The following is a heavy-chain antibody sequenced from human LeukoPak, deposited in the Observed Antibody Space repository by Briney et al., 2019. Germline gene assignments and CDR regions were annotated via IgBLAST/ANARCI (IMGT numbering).Heavy chain of an antibody. D-gene: IGHD3-10*01. CDR2: ISGSGGST. J-gene: IGHJ4*02. Sequence: PGGSLRLSCAASGFTFSSYSMNWVRQAPGKGLEWVSAISGSGGSTYYADSVKGRFTISRDNSKNTLYLQMNSLRAEDTAVYYCAKGGRGSGSYYNAYYFDYWGQGTLVTVSS. CDR3: AKGGRGSGSYYNAYYFDY. CDR1: GFTFSSYS. V-gene: IGHV3-23*01.